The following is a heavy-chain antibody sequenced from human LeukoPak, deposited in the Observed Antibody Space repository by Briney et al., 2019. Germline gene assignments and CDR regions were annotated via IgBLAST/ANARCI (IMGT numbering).Heavy chain of an antibody. CDR2: IYYSGST. J-gene: IGHJ5*02. V-gene: IGHV4-30-4*01. CDR3: ARLIGLPLYWFDP. CDR1: GGSISSGDYY. Sequence: SETLFLTCTVSGGSISSGDYYWSWIRQPPGKGLEWIGYIYYSGSTYYNPSLKSRVTISVDTSKNQFSLKLSSVTAADTAVYYCARLIGLPLYWFDPWGQGTLVTVSS. D-gene: IGHD5/OR15-5a*01.